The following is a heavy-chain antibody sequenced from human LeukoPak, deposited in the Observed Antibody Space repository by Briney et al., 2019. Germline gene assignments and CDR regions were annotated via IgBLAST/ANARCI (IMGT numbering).Heavy chain of an antibody. J-gene: IGHJ5*02. CDR2: IYYTGTT. CDR1: GGSISSSLYH. D-gene: IGHD6-13*01. V-gene: IGHV4-39*07. CDR3: ARGYSSSP. Sequence: SETLSLTCTVSGGSISSSLYHWGWIRQSPGKNLEWLGSIYYTGTTHYNPSLKSRVTISVDTSKNQFSLNLSSVTAADTAVYYCARGYSSSPWGQGTLVTVSS.